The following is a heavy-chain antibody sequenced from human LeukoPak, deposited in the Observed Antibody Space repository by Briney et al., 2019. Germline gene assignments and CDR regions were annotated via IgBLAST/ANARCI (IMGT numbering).Heavy chain of an antibody. D-gene: IGHD3-16*02. CDR2: INWSSGTI. CDR1: GFTFDDYA. Sequence: GGSLRLSCSASGFTFDDYAMHWVRQAPGKGLEWVSGINWSSGTIAYADSVKGRFTISRDNAKNSLYLQMNSLRAEDTALYYCAKGIVGFDYWGQGTLVTVSS. J-gene: IGHJ4*02. CDR3: AKGIVGFDY. V-gene: IGHV3-9*01.